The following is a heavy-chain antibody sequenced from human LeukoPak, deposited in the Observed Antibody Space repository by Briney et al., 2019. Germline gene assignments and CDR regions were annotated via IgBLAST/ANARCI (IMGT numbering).Heavy chain of an antibody. J-gene: IGHJ2*01. CDR2: IYTSGST. D-gene: IGHD3-22*01. V-gene: IGHV4-61*02. CDR3: AREYYDGSGSNWYFDL. CDR1: GGSISSGYYY. Sequence: PSETLSLTCTVSGGSISSGYYYWSWIRQPAGKGLEWIGRIYTSGSTNYNPSLKSRVTISVDASKNQFSLKLSSVTAADTAVYYCAREYYDGSGSNWYFDLWGRGTPVTVSS.